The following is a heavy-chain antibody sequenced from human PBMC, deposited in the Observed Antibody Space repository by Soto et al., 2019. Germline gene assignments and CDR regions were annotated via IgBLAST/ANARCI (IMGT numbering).Heavy chain of an antibody. V-gene: IGHV3-30-3*01. CDR3: ARDSDYGDYKDYCYYGMDV. J-gene: IGHJ6*02. D-gene: IGHD4-17*01. CDR1: GFTFSSYA. CDR2: ISYDGSNK. Sequence: GGSLRLSCAASGFTFSSYAMHWVRQAPGKGLEWVAVISYDGSNKYYADSVKGRFTISRDNSKNTLYLQMNSLRAEDTAVYYCARDSDYGDYKDYCYYGMDVWGQGTTVTVSS.